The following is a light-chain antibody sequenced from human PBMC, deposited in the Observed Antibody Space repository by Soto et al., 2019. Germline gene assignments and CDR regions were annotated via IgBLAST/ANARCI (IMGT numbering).Light chain of an antibody. V-gene: IGLV2-14*01. Sequence: QSVLTQPPSVSGSPGQSITISCTGTSDDVGSYNYVSWYQQPPGKAPKLILYEVSNRPSGVPNRFSGSKSGNAASLTISGLDGEDEAYYYCSSSSSMSFPVFGGGTQLTVL. CDR1: SDDVGSYNY. J-gene: IGLJ7*01. CDR2: EVS. CDR3: SSSSSMSFPV.